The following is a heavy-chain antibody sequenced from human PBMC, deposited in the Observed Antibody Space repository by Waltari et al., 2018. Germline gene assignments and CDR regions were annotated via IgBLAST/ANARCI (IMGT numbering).Heavy chain of an antibody. V-gene: IGHV3-7*03. D-gene: IGHD4-4*01. J-gene: IGHJ4*02. CDR1: GFTFSSYW. Sequence: EVQLVESGGGLVQPGGSLRLSCAASGFTFSSYWMSWVRPAPGKGLEWVANIKQDGREKYYVDSVKGRFTISRDNAKNSLYLQMNSLRAEDTAVYYCARARYSMSSDYYFDYWGQGTLVTVSS. CDR3: ARARYSMSSDYYFDY. CDR2: IKQDGREK.